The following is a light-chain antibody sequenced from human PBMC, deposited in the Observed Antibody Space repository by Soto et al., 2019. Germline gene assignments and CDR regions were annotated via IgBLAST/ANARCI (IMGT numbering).Light chain of an antibody. V-gene: IGKV1-39*01. CDR3: KQSYSTTWT. CDR1: QGISSA. CDR2: DAS. Sequence: IQWTQSHSSLSASVVDRVPITVRASQGISSALAWYQQKPGKATKLLIYDASSLQSGVPSRFSGSESEKDFNLTIRSLQPEDGAKDSGKQSYSTTWTFGQGNKVDIK. J-gene: IGKJ1*01.